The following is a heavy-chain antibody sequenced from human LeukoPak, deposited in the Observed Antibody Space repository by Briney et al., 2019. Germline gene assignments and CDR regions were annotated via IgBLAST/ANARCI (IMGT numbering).Heavy chain of an antibody. J-gene: IGHJ5*02. V-gene: IGHV3-20*01. CDR3: ARDSAVTYYYGSGSYYKAWFDP. CDR1: GFTFSSYS. CDR2: INWNGGST. Sequence: GGSLRLSCAASGFTFSSYSMNWVRQAPGKGLEWVSGINWNGGSTGYADSVKGRFTISRDNAKNSLYLQMNSLRAEDTALYHCARDSAVTYYYGSGSYYKAWFDPWGQGTLVTVSS. D-gene: IGHD3-10*01.